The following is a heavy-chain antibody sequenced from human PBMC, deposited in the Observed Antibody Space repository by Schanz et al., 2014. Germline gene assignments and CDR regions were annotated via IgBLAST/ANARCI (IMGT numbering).Heavy chain of an antibody. CDR1: GYTFTSDS. CDR2: ISAYNGNT. CDR3: AGTYCSSTSCYTGYYYMDV. V-gene: IGHV1-18*04. D-gene: IGHD2-2*02. Sequence: QVQLVQSGAEMKKPGASVKVSCKASGYTFTSDSMHWVRQAPGQGLEWMGWISAYNGNTNYALKLQGRVTMTRDTSTSTVYMELSSLRSEDTAVYYCAGTYCSSTSCYTGYYYMDVWGKGTTVTVSS. J-gene: IGHJ6*03.